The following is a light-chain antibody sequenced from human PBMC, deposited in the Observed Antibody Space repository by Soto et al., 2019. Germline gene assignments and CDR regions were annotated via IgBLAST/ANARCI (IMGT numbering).Light chain of an antibody. CDR2: DGS. CDR3: SSYAGRYTYV. Sequence: QSVLTQPRSVSGSPGQSVTISCTGTSSDVGAYNYVSWYQQHPGKAPKVMIYDGSQRPSGVPDRFSGSKSGNTASLTISGLQAEDEADYYCSSYAGRYTYVFGTGTKLTVL. CDR1: SSDVGAYNY. V-gene: IGLV2-11*01. J-gene: IGLJ1*01.